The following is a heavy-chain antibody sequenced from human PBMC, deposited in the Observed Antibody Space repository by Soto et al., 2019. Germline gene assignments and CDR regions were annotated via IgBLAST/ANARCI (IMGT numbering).Heavy chain of an antibody. V-gene: IGHV4-59*01. Sequence: QVQLQESGPGLVKPSETLSLTCTVSGGSITSYYWCWIRQPPGKGLEWIGYIHNSGSTSYNPSLQSRVTIPADVSKNQFSLDLRSVTAADTAVYYCARRWSGTDYWGHGTLVTVSS. CDR2: IHNSGST. J-gene: IGHJ4*01. D-gene: IGHD3-10*01. CDR3: ARRWSGTDY. CDR1: GGSITSYY.